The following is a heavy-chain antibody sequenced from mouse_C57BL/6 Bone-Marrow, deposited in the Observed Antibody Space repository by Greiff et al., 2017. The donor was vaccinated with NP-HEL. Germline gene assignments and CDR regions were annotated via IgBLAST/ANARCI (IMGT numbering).Heavy chain of an antibody. Sequence: EVMLVESGGGLVKPGGSLKLSCAASGFTFSSYAMSWVRQTPEKRLEWVATISDGGSYTYYPDNVKGRFTISRDHAKNNLYLQMSHLKSEDTAMYYCAREDRWLLGAYWGQGTLVTVSA. CDR1: GFTFSSYA. CDR2: ISDGGSYT. D-gene: IGHD2-3*01. V-gene: IGHV5-4*01. J-gene: IGHJ3*01. CDR3: AREDRWLLGAY.